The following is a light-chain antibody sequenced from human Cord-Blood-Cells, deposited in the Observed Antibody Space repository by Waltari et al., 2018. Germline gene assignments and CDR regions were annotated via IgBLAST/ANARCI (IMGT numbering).Light chain of an antibody. J-gene: IGKJ1*01. CDR1: QSLVHSDGNTY. CDR3: MQGTHLLGTWT. CDR2: KVS. Sequence: DVVMTQSPLSLPVTLGQPASISCRSSQSLVHSDGNTYLNWFQQWPGQSPRRLIYKVSNRDSGVPDRFSGSGSGTDFTLKISRVEAEDVGVYYCMQGTHLLGTWTFGQGTKVEIK. V-gene: IGKV2-30*02.